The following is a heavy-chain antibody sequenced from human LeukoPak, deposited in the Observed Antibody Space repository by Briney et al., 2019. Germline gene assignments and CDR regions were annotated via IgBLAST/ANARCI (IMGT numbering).Heavy chain of an antibody. J-gene: IGHJ6*02. Sequence: GGSLRLFCAASGFTFSNYAMSWARQAPEKGLEWVSTISNTGSDTYYAVSVKGRFTLYRDNSENTLYLQMNNLRAEDTDIHYCAKVPYSDYGSGRPPFMDVWGQGTTVAVSS. CDR2: ISNTGSDT. CDR3: AKVPYSDYGSGRPPFMDV. V-gene: IGHV3-23*01. D-gene: IGHD3-10*01. CDR1: GFTFSNYA.